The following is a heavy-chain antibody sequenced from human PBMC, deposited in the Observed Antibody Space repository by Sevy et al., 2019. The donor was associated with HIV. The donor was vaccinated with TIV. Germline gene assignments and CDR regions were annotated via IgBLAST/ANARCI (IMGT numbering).Heavy chain of an antibody. Sequence: SETLSLTCTVSGGSISSSSYYWGWIRQPPGKGLEWIGSIYYSGSTYYNPSLKSRVTISVDTSKNQFSLKLSSVTAADTAVYYCARHAALKRRDGWLWGGRLFDPWGQGTLVTVSS. CDR2: IYYSGST. J-gene: IGHJ5*02. D-gene: IGHD1-1*01. CDR3: ARHAALKRRDGWLWGGRLFDP. V-gene: IGHV4-39*01. CDR1: GGSISSSSYY.